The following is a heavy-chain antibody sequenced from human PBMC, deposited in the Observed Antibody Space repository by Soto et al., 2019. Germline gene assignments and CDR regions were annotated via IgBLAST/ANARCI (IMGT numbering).Heavy chain of an antibody. D-gene: IGHD3-22*01. CDR1: GFSLSTSGMC. J-gene: IGHJ6*02. CDR3: ARTIASSGYYSYYGMDV. CDR2: IDWDDDK. V-gene: IGHV2-70*01. Sequence: SGPTLVNPTRTLTLTCTFSGFSLSTSGMCVSWIRQPPGKALEWLALIDWDDDKYYSTSLKTRLTISKDTSKNQVVLTMTNMDPVDTATYYCARTIASSGYYSYYGMDVWGQGTTVTVSS.